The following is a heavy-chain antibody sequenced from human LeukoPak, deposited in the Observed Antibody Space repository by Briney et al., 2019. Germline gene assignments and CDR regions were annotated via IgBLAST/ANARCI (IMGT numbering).Heavy chain of an antibody. D-gene: IGHD2-21*02. CDR3: ARVSPRSRGDSTPFDY. J-gene: IGHJ4*02. Sequence: SGGSLRLSCAASGFTFSGYGMHWVRQAPDKGLEWVAVIWCDGNNKYYADSVKGRFTISRDNAKNSLYLQMNSLRAEDTAVYYCARVSPRSRGDSTPFDYWGQGTLVTVSS. CDR2: IWCDGNNK. CDR1: GFTFSGYG. V-gene: IGHV3-33*01.